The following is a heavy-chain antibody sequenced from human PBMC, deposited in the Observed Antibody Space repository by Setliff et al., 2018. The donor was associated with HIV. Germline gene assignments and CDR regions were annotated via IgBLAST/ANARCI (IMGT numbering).Heavy chain of an antibody. CDR3: ARVGYYDSSGYYPFDY. J-gene: IGHJ4*02. CDR2: MNPNSVNT. D-gene: IGHD3-22*01. Sequence: ASVKVSCKASGYTFTSYDINWVRQATGQGLEWMGWMNPNSVNTGYAQKFQGRVTMTRNTSISTAYMELSSLRSEDTAVYYCARVGYYDSSGYYPFDYWGQGTLVTVSS. CDR1: GYTFTSYD. V-gene: IGHV1-8*02.